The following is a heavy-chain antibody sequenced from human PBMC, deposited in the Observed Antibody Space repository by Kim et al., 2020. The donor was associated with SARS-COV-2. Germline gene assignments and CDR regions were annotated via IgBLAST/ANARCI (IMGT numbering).Heavy chain of an antibody. Sequence: ASVKVSCKASGYTFTGYYMHWVRQAPGQGLEWMGWINPNSGGTNYAQKFQGRVTMTRDTSISTAYMELSRLRPDDTAVYYCARDLAAAGDKFDPWGQGTLVTVSS. V-gene: IGHV1-2*02. CDR2: INPNSGGT. D-gene: IGHD6-13*01. CDR3: ARDLAAAGDKFDP. J-gene: IGHJ5*02. CDR1: GYTFTGYY.